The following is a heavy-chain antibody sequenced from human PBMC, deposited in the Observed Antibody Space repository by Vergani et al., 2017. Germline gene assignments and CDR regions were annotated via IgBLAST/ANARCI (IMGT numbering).Heavy chain of an antibody. D-gene: IGHD5-12*01. CDR3: ARDATIIDY. CDR1: GFTFSSYA. J-gene: IGHJ4*02. Sequence: QVQLVESGGGVVQPGRSLRLSCAASGFTFSSYAMHWVRQAPGKGLEWVAVISYDGSNKYYADSVKGRFTIARDTSKNTLYLQMNSLRAEDTAVYYCARDATIIDYWGQGTLVTVSS. V-gene: IGHV3-30-3*01. CDR2: ISYDGSNK.